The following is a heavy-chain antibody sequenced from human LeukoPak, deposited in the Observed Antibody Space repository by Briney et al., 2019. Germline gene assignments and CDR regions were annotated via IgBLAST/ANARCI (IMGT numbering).Heavy chain of an antibody. D-gene: IGHD3-22*01. CDR1: GFTFGRYS. CDR2: ISSGSSFM. CDR3: ARDYYDSSGSSWFDP. J-gene: IGHJ5*02. V-gene: IGHV3-21*01. Sequence: GGSLRLSCAASGFTFGRYSMNWVRQAPGKGLEWVSSISSGSSFMYYADSVKGRFTISRDNAKNSLYLQMNSLRAKDTALYYCARDYYDSSGSSWFDPWGQGTLVTVSS.